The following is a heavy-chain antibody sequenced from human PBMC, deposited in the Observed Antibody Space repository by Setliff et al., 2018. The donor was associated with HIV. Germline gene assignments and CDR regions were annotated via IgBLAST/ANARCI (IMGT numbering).Heavy chain of an antibody. CDR1: GDSVSSRSYY. CDR3: AKGVAGLQYYYYYMDV. V-gene: IGHV4-39*07. D-gene: IGHD6-19*01. Sequence: SETLSLTCSVSGDSVSSRSYYWGWIRQSPGKGLEWIGSIYFNGITHSGSTNYNPSLETRVTISVDTSKNQFSLKLSSVTAADTAVYYCAKGVAGLQYYYYYMDVWGKGTTVTVSS. CDR2: IYFNGITHSGST. J-gene: IGHJ6*03.